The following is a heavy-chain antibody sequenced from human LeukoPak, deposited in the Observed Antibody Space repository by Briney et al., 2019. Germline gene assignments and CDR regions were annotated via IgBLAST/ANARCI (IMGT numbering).Heavy chain of an antibody. D-gene: IGHD1-26*01. V-gene: IGHV3-7*01. CDR1: GFTFRSYW. CDR3: AKGQYSGSTYYFDY. CDR2: IKHDGSEQ. J-gene: IGHJ4*02. Sequence: GGSLRLSCAASGFTFRSYWMSWVRQAPGKGLEWVANIKHDGSEQYYVDSVKGRFTLSRDNPKNSLYLQMNSLRAEDTAVYYCAKGQYSGSTYYFDYWGQGILVTVSS.